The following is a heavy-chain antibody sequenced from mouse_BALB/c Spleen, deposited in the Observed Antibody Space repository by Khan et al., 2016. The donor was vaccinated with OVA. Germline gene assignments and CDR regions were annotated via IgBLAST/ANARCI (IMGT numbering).Heavy chain of an antibody. CDR3: ARRSV. Sequence: EVQLQESGPGLVKPSQSLSLTCTVTGYSITSDYAWNWIRQFPGNKLEWMGYISYSGTTSYNPSLNSRISITRDTSKNQFFLQLNSVTTEDTATDYCARRSVWGAGTTVTVSS. CDR1: GYSITSDYA. CDR2: ISYSGTT. J-gene: IGHJ1*01. V-gene: IGHV3-2*02.